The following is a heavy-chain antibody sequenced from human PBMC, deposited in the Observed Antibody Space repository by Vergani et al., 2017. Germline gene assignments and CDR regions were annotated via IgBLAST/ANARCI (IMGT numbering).Heavy chain of an antibody. V-gene: IGHV3-30*02. Sequence: QVQLVESGGGVVQRGGSLRLSCATSGFTLSNYAMQWIRQGPGKGLEFVAFIQFDGSNQYYADSAKGRFTLSRDFSKNTLYLQMNRLRTDDTATYYCAKHFRGWGIDYWGQGTQVIVSS. CDR3: AKHFRGWGIDY. D-gene: IGHD3-16*01. CDR1: GFTLSNYA. J-gene: IGHJ4*02. CDR2: IQFDGSNQ.